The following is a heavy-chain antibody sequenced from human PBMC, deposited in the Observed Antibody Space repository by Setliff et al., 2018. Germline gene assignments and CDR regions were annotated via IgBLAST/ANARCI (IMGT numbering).Heavy chain of an antibody. CDR3: ARGVQGGLAYYYYGMDV. V-gene: IGHV7-4-1*02. CDR1: GYTFTSYY. CDR2: INTNTGNP. D-gene: IGHD3-10*01. J-gene: IGHJ6*02. Sequence: ASVKVSCKASGYTFTSYYMHWVRQAPGQGLEWVGWINTNTGNPTYAQGFTGRFVFSLDTSANTAYLQISSLKAEDTAVYYCARGVQGGLAYYYYGMDVWGQGTTVTVSS.